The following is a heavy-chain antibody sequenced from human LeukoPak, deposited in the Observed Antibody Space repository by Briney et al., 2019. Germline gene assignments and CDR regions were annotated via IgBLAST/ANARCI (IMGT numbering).Heavy chain of an antibody. CDR3: AKASSSWHWDC. Sequence: GGSLRLSCAASGFTFSSYAMSWVRQAPGKGLEWVSSISFSGSRTDYADSVKGRFTISRDNSKNTLHLQMNSLRAEDTALYYCAKASSSWHWDCWGQGALVTVSS. CDR2: ISFSGSRT. CDR1: GFTFSSYA. J-gene: IGHJ4*02. V-gene: IGHV3-23*01. D-gene: IGHD6-13*01.